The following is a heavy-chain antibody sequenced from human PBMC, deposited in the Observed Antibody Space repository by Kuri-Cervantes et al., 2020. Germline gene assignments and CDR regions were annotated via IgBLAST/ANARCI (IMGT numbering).Heavy chain of an antibody. CDR2: ISAYNGNT. V-gene: IGHV1-18*01. J-gene: IGHJ4*02. CDR1: GYTFTSYG. D-gene: IGHD3-10*01. Sequence: GGSLRLSCKASGYTFTSYGISWVRQAPGQGLEWMGWISAYNGNTNYTQKLQGRVTMTTDTSTSTAYMELRSLRSDDTAVYYCARVGTMRSGSYYYLSPYWGQGTLVTVSS. CDR3: ARVGTMRSGSYYYLSPY.